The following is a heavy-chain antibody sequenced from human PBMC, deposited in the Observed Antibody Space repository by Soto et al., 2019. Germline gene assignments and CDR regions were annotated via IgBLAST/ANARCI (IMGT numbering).Heavy chain of an antibody. V-gene: IGHV1-69*06. J-gene: IGHJ4*02. CDR3: AVTVTGSRSPLAH. Sequence: QVRLVQSGAEVKKPGSSVKVSCKASGGTFSSNAISWVRQAPGRGLEWMGGIIPIYASPNYAQNFQGRVTVTADKATSTAYLELSRLKFADSAIYYCAVTVTGSRSPLAHWGRGTLVIVSS. D-gene: IGHD3-9*01. CDR1: GGTFSSNA. CDR2: IIPIYASP.